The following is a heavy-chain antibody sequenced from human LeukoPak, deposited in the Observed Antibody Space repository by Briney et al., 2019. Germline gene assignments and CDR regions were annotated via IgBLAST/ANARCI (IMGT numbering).Heavy chain of an antibody. CDR1: GFTFSSYW. J-gene: IGHJ4*02. V-gene: IGHV3-7*01. D-gene: IGHD3-9*01. Sequence: GGSLRLSXAASGFTFSSYWMSWVRQAPGKGLEWVANMKQDGSEKYYVDSVKGRFTISRDNAKNSLYLQMNSLRAEDTAVYYCARDSGETYYDILTGYQYWGQGTLVTVSS. CDR3: ARDSGETYYDILTGYQY. CDR2: MKQDGSEK.